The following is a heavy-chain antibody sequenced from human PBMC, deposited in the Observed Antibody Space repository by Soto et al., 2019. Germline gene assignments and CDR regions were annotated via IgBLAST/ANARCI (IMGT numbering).Heavy chain of an antibody. D-gene: IGHD1-1*01. V-gene: IGHV3-23*01. J-gene: IGHJ4*02. CDR2: LSTSGGST. CDR1: GFTFSIYA. CDR3: AKAGTHSYFDY. Sequence: PGGSLRLSXAASGFTFSIYAMNWVRQAPGKGLEWVSALSTSGGSTYYADSVKGRFTISRDNSKNTLYLQMNSLRAEDTAVYYCAKAGTHSYFDYWGQGTLVTVSS.